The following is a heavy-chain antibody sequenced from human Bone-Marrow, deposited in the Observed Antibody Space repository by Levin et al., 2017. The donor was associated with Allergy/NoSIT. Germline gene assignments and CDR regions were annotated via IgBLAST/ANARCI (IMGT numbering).Heavy chain of an antibody. Sequence: SSQTLSLTCTVSGGSISSGGYYWSWIRQPAGKGLEWIGRIYTGGATDYHASFESRVTISLDTSGSQFSLKMTSVTAADTAIYFCARDSGTNWIDRLGMGWFDPWGQGILVTVSS. D-gene: IGHD3-10*01. CDR2: IYTGGAT. CDR1: GGSISSGGYY. CDR3: ARDSGTNWIDRLGMGWFDP. J-gene: IGHJ5*02. V-gene: IGHV4-61*02.